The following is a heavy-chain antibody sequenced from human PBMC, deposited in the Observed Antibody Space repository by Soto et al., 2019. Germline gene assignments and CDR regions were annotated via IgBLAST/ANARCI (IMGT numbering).Heavy chain of an antibody. CDR1: RFTFSSYW. J-gene: IGHJ6*02. Sequence: PGGSLRLSCAASRFTFSSYWMAWVRQAPGKGLEWVANIKQDGSEKLYVDSVKGRFTISRDNAQKSLYLQMNSLRAEDTAVYFCAKGAYYGSGRRDASWVWRYYYYGMDVWGQGTTVTV. D-gene: IGHD3-10*01. CDR2: IKQDGSEK. CDR3: AKGAYYGSGRRDASWVWRYYYYGMDV. V-gene: IGHV3-7*01.